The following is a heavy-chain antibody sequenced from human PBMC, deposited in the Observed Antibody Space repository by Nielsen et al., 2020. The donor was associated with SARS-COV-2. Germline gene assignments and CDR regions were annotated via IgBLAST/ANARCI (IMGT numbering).Heavy chain of an antibody. CDR1: GFTFSNYN. J-gene: IGHJ3*02. D-gene: IGHD4-11*01. Sequence: SLKISCAASGFTFSNYNMNWVRQAPGKGLEWVSGISWNSGSIGYADSVKGRFTISRDNAKNSLYLQMNSLRAEDTAVYYCARAGDYSNYDAFDIWGQGTMVTVSS. V-gene: IGHV3-9*01. CDR2: ISWNSGSI. CDR3: ARAGDYSNYDAFDI.